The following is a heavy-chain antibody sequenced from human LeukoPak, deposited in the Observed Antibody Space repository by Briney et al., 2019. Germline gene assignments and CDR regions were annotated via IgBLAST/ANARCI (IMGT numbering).Heavy chain of an antibody. Sequence: GGSLRLSCTASGFTFGDYAMSWVRQAPGKGLEWVSAISGSGGSTYYADSVKGRFTISRDNSKNTLYLQMNSLRAEDTAVYYCAKDKLSAAAAYYFDYWGQGTLVTVSS. CDR2: ISGSGGST. CDR3: AKDKLSAAAAYYFDY. J-gene: IGHJ4*02. D-gene: IGHD6-13*01. CDR1: GFTFGDYA. V-gene: IGHV3-23*01.